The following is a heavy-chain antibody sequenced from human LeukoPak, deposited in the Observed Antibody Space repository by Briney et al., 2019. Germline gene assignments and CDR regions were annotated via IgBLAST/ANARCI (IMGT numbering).Heavy chain of an antibody. CDR3: ARDRXLXGSXLSLLPNWFDP. J-gene: IGHJ5*02. D-gene: IGHD3-16*01. V-gene: IGHV1-2*02. CDR1: GYTFTDYY. Sequence: ASVKVSCKASGYTFTDYYMHWVRQAPGQGLEWMGWINPNSGGTNYAQKFQGRVTMTRDTSISTAYMELSRLRSDDTAVYYCARDRXLXGSXLSLLPNWFDPWGQGTLVTVSS. CDR2: INPNSGGT.